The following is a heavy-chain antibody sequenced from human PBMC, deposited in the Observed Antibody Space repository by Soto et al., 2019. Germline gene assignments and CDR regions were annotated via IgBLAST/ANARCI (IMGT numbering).Heavy chain of an antibody. Sequence: QVQLVQSGAEVKKPGASVKVSCKASGYTFTSYGISWVRQAPGQGLEWMGWISAYNGNTNYAQKLQGRVTMTTDTSQSTAYMEVRSLRSDETAVYYCARFITKALQARFFADGLRSWFDPWGQGTLVTVSS. CDR1: GYTFTSYG. CDR2: ISAYNGNT. J-gene: IGHJ5*02. D-gene: IGHD3-3*01. V-gene: IGHV1-18*01. CDR3: ARFITKALQARFFADGLRSWFDP.